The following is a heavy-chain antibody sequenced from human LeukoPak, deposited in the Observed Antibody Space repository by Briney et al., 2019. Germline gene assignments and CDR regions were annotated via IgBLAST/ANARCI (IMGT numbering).Heavy chain of an antibody. Sequence: PSETLSLTCTVSGGPISSSSYFWGWIRQPPGKGLEWIGSIYYSGSTYYNPSLKSRVTISVDTSKNQFSLKLSSVTAADTAVYYCAIAPVAAAGTSFDYWGQGTLVTVSS. CDR2: IYYSGST. J-gene: IGHJ4*02. CDR3: AIAPVAAAGTSFDY. V-gene: IGHV4-39*07. D-gene: IGHD6-13*01. CDR1: GGPISSSSYF.